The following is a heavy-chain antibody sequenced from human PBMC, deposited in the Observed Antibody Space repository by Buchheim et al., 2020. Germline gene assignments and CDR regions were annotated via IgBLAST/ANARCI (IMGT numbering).Heavy chain of an antibody. Sequence: EVQLEESGGGLVQPGGSLRLSCAASGFTLRTYWMLWVRQAPGKGLEWVSRINEDGSFTNYADSVKGRFTISRDNAENTLYLQMTSLRVEDTAMYYCARDLSGSQDYWGQGTL. CDR3: ARDLSGSQDY. D-gene: IGHD1-26*01. J-gene: IGHJ4*02. CDR1: GFTLRTYW. CDR2: INEDGSFT. V-gene: IGHV3-74*01.